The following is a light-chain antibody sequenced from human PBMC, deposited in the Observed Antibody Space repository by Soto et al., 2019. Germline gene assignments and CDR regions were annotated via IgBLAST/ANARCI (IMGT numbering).Light chain of an antibody. CDR3: QQYSVYPKN. V-gene: IGKV1-5*03. CDR2: KAS. CDR1: QIISHW. J-gene: IGKJ2*01. Sequence: IQMTQSPSTLSASVGDRVTITCRATQIISHWLAWYQQKPGKAPKLLISKASTLASGVPSRFSGGISGTDFTLTITDLQPDDFATYYCQQYSVYPKNFGPGTKLEI.